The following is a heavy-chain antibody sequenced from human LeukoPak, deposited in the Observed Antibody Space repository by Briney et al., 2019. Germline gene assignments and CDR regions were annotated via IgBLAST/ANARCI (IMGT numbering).Heavy chain of an antibody. CDR2: INPSGGST. D-gene: IGHD6-19*01. J-gene: IGHJ4*02. CDR3: ARAWIAVAGPGTSDY. CDR1: GYTFTSYY. V-gene: IGHV1-46*01. Sequence: ASVKVSCRASGYTFTSYYMHWVRQAPGQGLEWMGIINPSGGSTSYAQEFQGRVTMTRDTSTSTAYMEVRSLRSDDTAVYYCARAWIAVAGPGTSDYWGQGTLVMVSS.